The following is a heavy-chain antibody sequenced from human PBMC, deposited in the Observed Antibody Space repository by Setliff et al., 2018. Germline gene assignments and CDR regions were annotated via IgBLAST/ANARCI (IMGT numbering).Heavy chain of an antibody. D-gene: IGHD3-10*01. CDR2: AYAGGGT. CDR3: ATDGPVLNGDYIS. V-gene: IGHV4-39*07. CDR1: GGSTGVSEYY. Sequence: SETLSLTCTFSGGSTGVSEYYWGWVRQSPGKGLEWIGSAYAGGGTYYNPSLQSRITISVDTSQNHFSLSLTSMTAADTAVYYCATDGPVLNGDYISWGQGTLVTVSS. J-gene: IGHJ5*02.